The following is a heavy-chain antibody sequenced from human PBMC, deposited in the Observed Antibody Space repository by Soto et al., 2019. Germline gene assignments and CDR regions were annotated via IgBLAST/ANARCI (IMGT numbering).Heavy chain of an antibody. CDR3: ARVGHGGGNWFDP. CDR2: VSAYNGDT. V-gene: IGHV1-18*01. J-gene: IGHJ5*02. Sequence: VKVSCKASADTFTSYTITWVRQAPGQGLEWVGWVSAYNGDTNYAQKLQGRVTMTTDTSTSTAYMELRSLRSDDTAVYYCARVGHGGGNWFDPWGQGTLVTVSS. D-gene: IGHD3-3*01. CDR1: ADTFTSYT.